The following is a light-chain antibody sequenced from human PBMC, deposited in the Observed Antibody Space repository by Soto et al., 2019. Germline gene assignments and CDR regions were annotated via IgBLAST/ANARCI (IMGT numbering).Light chain of an antibody. CDR2: AAS. J-gene: IGKJ1*01. V-gene: IGKV1-39*01. CDR3: QQSYSTPRT. Sequence: DIRLTQSQSSLSASVGARVTITSRASQSISSYLNWYQQKPGKVPKLLIYAASSLQSGVPSRFSGSGSGTDFTLTISSLQPEDFATYYCQQSYSTPRTFGQGTKVDIK. CDR1: QSISSY.